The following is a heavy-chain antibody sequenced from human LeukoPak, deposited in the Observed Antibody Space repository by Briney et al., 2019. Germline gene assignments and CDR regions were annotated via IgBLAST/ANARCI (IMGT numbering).Heavy chain of an antibody. J-gene: IGHJ6*03. CDR3: ARDCGGDCYDYYYYMDV. V-gene: IGHV3-48*01. CDR2: ISSSSSTI. D-gene: IGHD2-21*02. Sequence: GGSPRLSCAASGFTFSSYAMNWVRQAPGKGLEWVSYISSSSSTIYYADSVKGRFTISRDNAKNSLYLQMNSLRAEDTAVYYCARDCGGDCYDYYYYMDVWGKGTTVTVSS. CDR1: GFTFSSYA.